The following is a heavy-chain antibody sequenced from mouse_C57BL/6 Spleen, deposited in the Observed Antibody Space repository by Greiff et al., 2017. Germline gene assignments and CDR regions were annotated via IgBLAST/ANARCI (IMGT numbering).Heavy chain of an antibody. CDR1: GFSLTSYG. CDR3: AKNKGYDGYPYYAMDY. CDR2: IWRGGST. Sequence: VQLQQSGPGLVQPSQSLSITCTVSGFSLTSYGVHWVRQSPGKGLEWLGVIWRGGSTAYNAAFMSRLSITKDNSKSQVFFKMNSLQADDTAIYYCAKNKGYDGYPYYAMDYWGQGTSVTVSS. D-gene: IGHD2-3*01. V-gene: IGHV2-5*01. J-gene: IGHJ4*01.